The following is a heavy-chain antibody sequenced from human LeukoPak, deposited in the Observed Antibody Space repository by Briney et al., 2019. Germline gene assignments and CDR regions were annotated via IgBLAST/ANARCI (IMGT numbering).Heavy chain of an antibody. D-gene: IGHD3-22*01. CDR1: GGSFSGYY. Sequence: SETLSLTCAVYGGSFSGYYWSWIRQPPGKGLEWIGEIDHSGSTNYNPSLKSRVTISVDTSKNQFSLMLSSVTAADTAMYYCARVTRIYYDNSRDYFDYWGQGTLVPVSS. CDR3: ARVTRIYYDNSRDYFDY. CDR2: IDHSGST. J-gene: IGHJ4*02. V-gene: IGHV4-34*01.